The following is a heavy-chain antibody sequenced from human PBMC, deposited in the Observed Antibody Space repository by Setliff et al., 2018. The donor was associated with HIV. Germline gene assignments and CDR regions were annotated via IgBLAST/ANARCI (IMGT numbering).Heavy chain of an antibody. Sequence: SETLSLTCTVSGGSISSSNYYWGWIRQPPGKGLEWIGAISYSGHIYFNSSLKSRVTIYLDTSKRQLSLRLTSVTAADTAVYYCARHVILLEWLSYFYMEVWGKGATVTVSS. J-gene: IGHJ6*03. CDR2: ISYSGHI. CDR1: GGSISSSNYY. CDR3: ARHVILLEWLSYFYMEV. V-gene: IGHV4-39*01. D-gene: IGHD6-19*01.